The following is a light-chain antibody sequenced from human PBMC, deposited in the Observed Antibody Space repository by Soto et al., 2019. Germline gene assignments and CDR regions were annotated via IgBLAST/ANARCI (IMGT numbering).Light chain of an antibody. V-gene: IGKV3D-15*01. CDR1: QSVVSD. CDR3: QQYNSWPLT. J-gene: IGKJ4*01. CDR2: DIF. Sequence: EIVLTQSPATLSLSPGEIATLSSSASQSVVSDLAWYQQKPGQAPRLVIYDIFTRVTGVPTRISGSGSGTEFTLTISSLQSEDFAVYYCQQYNSWPLTFGGGTKVDIK.